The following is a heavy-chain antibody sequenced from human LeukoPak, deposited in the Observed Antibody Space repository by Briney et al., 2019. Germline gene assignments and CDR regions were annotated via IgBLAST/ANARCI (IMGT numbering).Heavy chain of an antibody. CDR2: INHSGST. CDR3: ARVSTDFWSGRIPGAFDI. Sequence: SETLSLTCAVYGGSFSGYYWSWIRQPPGKGLEWIGEINHSGSTNYNPSLKSRVTISVDTSKNQFSLKLSSVTAADTAVYYCARVSTDFWSGRIPGAFDIWGQGTMVTVSS. J-gene: IGHJ3*02. D-gene: IGHD3-3*01. V-gene: IGHV4-34*01. CDR1: GGSFSGYY.